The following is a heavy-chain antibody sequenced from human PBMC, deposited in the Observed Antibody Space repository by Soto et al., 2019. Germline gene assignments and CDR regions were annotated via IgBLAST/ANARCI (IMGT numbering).Heavy chain of an antibody. CDR1: GFTFSNYA. CDR3: AKGGRRVLIPMDV. Sequence: QLLESRGGLVQTGGSLRLSCTASGFTFSNYAMSWVRQAPGKGLEWVSGIRSSGESTYYADSVKGRLTISRDNSKNMLYLQINSLRAEDTAVYYCAKGGRRVLIPMDVWGQGTTVTVSS. V-gene: IGHV3-23*01. J-gene: IGHJ6*02. CDR2: IRSSGEST. D-gene: IGHD2-8*01.